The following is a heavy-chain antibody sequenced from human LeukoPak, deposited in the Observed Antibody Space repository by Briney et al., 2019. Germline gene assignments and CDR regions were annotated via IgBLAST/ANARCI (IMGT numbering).Heavy chain of an antibody. CDR1: GFTVSSNY. Sequence: GGSLRLSCIASGFTVSSNYMTWVRQAPGKGLEWVSIIYSGGSAYYADSVKGRFTISRDNSKNTLYLQMNSLRAEDTAVYYCARGGAMIRGVFDYWGQGTLVTVSS. CDR3: ARGGAMIRGVFDY. J-gene: IGHJ4*02. D-gene: IGHD3-10*01. CDR2: IYSGGSA. V-gene: IGHV3-66*01.